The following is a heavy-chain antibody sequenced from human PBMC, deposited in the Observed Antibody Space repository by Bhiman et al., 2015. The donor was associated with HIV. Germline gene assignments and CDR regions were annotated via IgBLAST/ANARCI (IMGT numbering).Heavy chain of an antibody. Sequence: QVQLVESGGGVVQPGRSLRLSCAASGFTFSSYAMHWVRQAPGKGLEWVAVISYDGSNKYYADSVKGRFTISRDNSKNTLYLQMNSLRAEDTAVYYCARRGDYGDAFDIWGQGTMVTVSS. CDR2: ISYDGSNK. D-gene: IGHD4-17*01. CDR3: ARRGDYGDAFDI. V-gene: IGHV3-30-3*01. J-gene: IGHJ3*02. CDR1: GFTFSSYA.